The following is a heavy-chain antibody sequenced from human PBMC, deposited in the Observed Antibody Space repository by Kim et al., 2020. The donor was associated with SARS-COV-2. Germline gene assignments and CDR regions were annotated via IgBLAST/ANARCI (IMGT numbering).Heavy chain of an antibody. J-gene: IGHJ4*02. D-gene: IGHD3-10*01. CDR2: IIPIFGTA. CDR3: ARALRFGDILRAALE. CDR1: GGTFSSYA. V-gene: IGHV1-69*13. Sequence: SVKVSCKASGGTFSSYAISWVRQAPGQGLEWMGGIIPIFGTANYAQKFQGRVTITADESTSTAYMELSSLRSEDTAVYYCARALRFGDILRAALEWGQGTLVTVSS.